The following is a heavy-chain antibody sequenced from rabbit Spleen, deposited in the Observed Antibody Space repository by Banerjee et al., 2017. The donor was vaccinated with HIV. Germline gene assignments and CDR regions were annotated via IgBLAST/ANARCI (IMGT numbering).Heavy chain of an antibody. CDR1: GFSFSEKEV. J-gene: IGHJ4*01. V-gene: IGHV1S45*01. CDR2: INAATGKP. CDR3: ARDLVGVIGWNFYL. Sequence: QEQLVESGGGLVQPEGSLTLTCTASGFSFSEKEVMCWVRQAPGKGLEWIACINAATGKPVYATWASGRFTISRTSSTTVTLRMTSLTAADRATYFCARDLVGVIGWNFYLWGQGTLVTVS. D-gene: IGHD1-1*01.